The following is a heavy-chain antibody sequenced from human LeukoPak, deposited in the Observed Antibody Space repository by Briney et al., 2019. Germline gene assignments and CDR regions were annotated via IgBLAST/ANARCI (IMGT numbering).Heavy chain of an antibody. J-gene: IGHJ6*02. V-gene: IGHV1-8*01. CDR3: ARGRRFGELLGDYYYYYGMNV. D-gene: IGHD3-10*01. CDR2: MNPNSGNT. Sequence: ASVKVSCKASGYTFTSYDINWVRQATGQGLEWMGWMNPNSGNTCYAQKFQGRVTMTRNTSISTAYMELSSLRSEDTAVYYCARGRRFGELLGDYYYYYGMNVWGQGTTVTVSS. CDR1: GYTFTSYD.